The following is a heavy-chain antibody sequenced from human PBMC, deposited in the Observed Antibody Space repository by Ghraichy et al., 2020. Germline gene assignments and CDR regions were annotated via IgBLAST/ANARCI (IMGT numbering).Heavy chain of an antibody. Sequence: GGSLRLSCAASGFTFSSYAMNWVRQAPGKGLEWVAVISYDGSNKYYADSVKGRFTISRDNAKNTLYLQMNSLRAEDTAVYYCAREENNRWGLLWTPGGNWFDPWAQGTLVTVSS. J-gene: IGHJ5*02. CDR3: AREENNRWGLLWTPGGNWFDP. CDR1: GFTFSSYA. CDR2: ISYDGSNK. D-gene: IGHD1-14*01. V-gene: IGHV3-30-3*01.